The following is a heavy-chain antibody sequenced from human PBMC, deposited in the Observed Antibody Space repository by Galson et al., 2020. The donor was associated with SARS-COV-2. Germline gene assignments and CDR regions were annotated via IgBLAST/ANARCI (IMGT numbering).Heavy chain of an antibody. D-gene: IGHD3-10*01. Sequence: GGSLRLSCAASGFTFTNYAMHWVRQAPGKGLEWVALISYEGSLKYYADSVKGRFTISRDSSKNTLYLQMNSLSAGDTAVYYCAKRKELFWLGELNQGLDVWGQGTTVTVS. CDR2: ISYEGSLK. CDR1: GFTFTNYA. V-gene: IGHV3-30*18. CDR3: AKRKELFWLGELNQGLDV. J-gene: IGHJ6*02.